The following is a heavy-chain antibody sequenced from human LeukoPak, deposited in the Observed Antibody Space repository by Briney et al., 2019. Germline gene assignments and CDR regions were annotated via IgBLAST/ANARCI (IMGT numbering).Heavy chain of an antibody. CDR2: IYPGEPDT. D-gene: IGHD2-2*01. CDR3: ASNLPGPYCITTSCYDAFDI. CDR1: GSHFTSYW. Sequence: GEPLKISFQGSGSHFTSYWNGWGGPMPGKGVGGRGIIYPGEPDTIYSPSFQGQVTSSADKSISTAYLQSSSLTASDTAMYYCASNLPGPYCITTSCYDAFDIWGQGTMVTVSS. J-gene: IGHJ3*02. V-gene: IGHV5-51*01.